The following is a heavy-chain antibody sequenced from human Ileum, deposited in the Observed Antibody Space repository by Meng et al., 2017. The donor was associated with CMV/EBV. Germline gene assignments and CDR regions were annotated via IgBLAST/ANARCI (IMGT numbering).Heavy chain of an antibody. CDR3: ARASPQRRFLSY. CDR2: INNRGST. Sequence: LQHCGAGQVKPSWTLSLCCAVHKSAVSDYSGTWIRQPPGKGLGWIGEINNRGSTNYNPALKSRVTISIDTSRNQFSLKLTSMTAADTAVYYCARASPQRRFLSYWGQGTLVTVSS. J-gene: IGHJ4*02. D-gene: IGHD3-3*01. CDR1: KSAVSDYS. V-gene: IGHV4-34*01.